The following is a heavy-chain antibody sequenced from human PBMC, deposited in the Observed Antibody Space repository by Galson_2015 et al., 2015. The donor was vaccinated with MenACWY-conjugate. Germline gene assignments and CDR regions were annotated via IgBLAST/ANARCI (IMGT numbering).Heavy chain of an antibody. V-gene: IGHV5-51*01. CDR1: GYNFITYW. Sequence: QSGAEVKKPGESLKISCKASGYNFITYWLGWVRQVPGKGLEWVGLISPIDSKTRYSPAFEGRVTISADKSISTAYLQWNSLKASDTALYYGARRRSSTSQNTWFDSWGQGTLVSVSS. D-gene: IGHD2-2*01. CDR2: ISPIDSKT. CDR3: ARRRSSTSQNTWFDS. J-gene: IGHJ5*01.